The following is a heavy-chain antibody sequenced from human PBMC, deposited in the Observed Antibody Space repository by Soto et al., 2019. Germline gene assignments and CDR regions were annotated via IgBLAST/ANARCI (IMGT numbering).Heavy chain of an antibody. J-gene: IGHJ6*02. D-gene: IGHD4-17*01. CDR3: ARDYGDYGFGYYCYGKDV. CDR2: IYYSGST. Sequence: SETLSLTCTVSGGSISSYYWSWIRQPPGKGLEWIGYIYYSGSTNYNPSLKSRVTISVDTSKNQFSLKLSSVTAADTAVYYCARDYGDYGFGYYCYGKDVWGQGTTDIGSS. V-gene: IGHV4-59*01. CDR1: GGSISSYY.